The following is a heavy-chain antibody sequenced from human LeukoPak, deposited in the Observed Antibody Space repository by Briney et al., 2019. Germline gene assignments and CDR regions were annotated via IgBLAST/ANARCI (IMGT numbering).Heavy chain of an antibody. CDR1: GFSLSTSGMR. CDR3: ARISPGYSYGYYYFDY. V-gene: IGHV2-70*04. D-gene: IGHD5-18*01. Sequence: SGPALVKPTQTLTLTCTFSGFSLSTSGMRVSWIRQPPGKALEWLARIDWDDDKFYSTSLKTRLTIPKDTSKNQVVLTMTNMDPVDTATYYCARISPGYSYGYYYFDYWGQGTLVTVSS. J-gene: IGHJ4*02. CDR2: IDWDDDK.